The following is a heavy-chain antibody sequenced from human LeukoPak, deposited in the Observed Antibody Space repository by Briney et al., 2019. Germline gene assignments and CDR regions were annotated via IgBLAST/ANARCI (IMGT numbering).Heavy chain of an antibody. Sequence: ASVPVSCQACGYTFIRFFILWLRQPAGQGLDWMAWINPQAGATNYAKKFKGRITTTRDLCITTAYMEVTTLRSDETAVYYCARGGDDSGLYFAYWGQGNLVTVSS. J-gene: IGHJ4*02. CDR2: INPQAGAT. V-gene: IGHV1-2*02. CDR1: GYTFIRFF. D-gene: IGHD3-22*01. CDR3: ARGGDDSGLYFAY.